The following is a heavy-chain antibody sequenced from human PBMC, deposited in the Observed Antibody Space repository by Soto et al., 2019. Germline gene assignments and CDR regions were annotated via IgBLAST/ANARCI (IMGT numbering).Heavy chain of an antibody. CDR2: IYPGDSDT. CDR1: GYSFTSYW. J-gene: IGHJ2*01. CDR3: ASTPAAGRRGRIAPDWYFDL. D-gene: IGHD6-13*01. V-gene: IGHV5-51*01. Sequence: GESLKISCKGSGYSFTSYWIGWVRQMPGKGLEWMGIIYPGDSDTRYSPSFQGQVTISADKSISTAYLQWSSLKASDTAMYYCASTPAAGRRGRIAPDWYFDLWGRGTLVTVSS.